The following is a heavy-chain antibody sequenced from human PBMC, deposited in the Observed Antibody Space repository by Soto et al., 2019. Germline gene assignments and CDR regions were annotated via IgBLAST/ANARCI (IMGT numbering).Heavy chain of an antibody. V-gene: IGHV3-23*01. CDR2: ISGSGGST. CDR1: GFTFSSYA. D-gene: IGHD3-3*01. J-gene: IGHJ4*02. Sequence: GGSLRLSCAASGFTFSSYAMSWVRQAPGKGLEWVSAISGSGGSTYYADSVKGRFTISRDNSKNTLYLQMNSLRAEDTAVYYCAKVGYDFWSGYSGFDYWGQGTLVTVSS. CDR3: AKVGYDFWSGYSGFDY.